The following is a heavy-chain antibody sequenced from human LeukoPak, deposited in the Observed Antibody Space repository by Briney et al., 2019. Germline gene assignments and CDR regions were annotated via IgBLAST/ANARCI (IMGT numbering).Heavy chain of an antibody. J-gene: IGHJ3*01. Sequence: GGSLRLSCTGSGFTFGTYPMSWVRQAPGKGLQLVAYIRTQAYGGTTEYAASVTDRFTMSRDDSRSIAYLQMNSLKTEDTAIYYCVRAVIMSGDAFDFWGQGTMVTVSS. CDR2: IRTQAYGGTT. D-gene: IGHD2-21*01. CDR3: VRAVIMSGDAFDF. CDR1: GFTFGTYP. V-gene: IGHV3-49*04.